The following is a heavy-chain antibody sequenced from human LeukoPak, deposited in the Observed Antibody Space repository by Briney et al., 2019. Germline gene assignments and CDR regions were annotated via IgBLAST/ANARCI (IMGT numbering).Heavy chain of an antibody. D-gene: IGHD6-13*01. CDR3: ARGRAAGGTWSDY. Sequence: PGGSLRLSCAASGFIFSSYWMHWVRQAPGRGLVWVSRINIDGSSPSYADPVKGRFTISRDNAKNTLYLQMNSLRAEDTAVYYCARGRAAGGTWSDYWGQGTLVTVSS. CDR1: GFIFSSYW. J-gene: IGHJ4*02. V-gene: IGHV3-74*01. CDR2: INIDGSSP.